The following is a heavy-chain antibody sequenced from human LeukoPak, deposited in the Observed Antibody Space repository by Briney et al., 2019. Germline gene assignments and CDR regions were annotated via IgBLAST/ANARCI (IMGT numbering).Heavy chain of an antibody. V-gene: IGHV3-23*01. CDR3: ANVGVAAASPPFYLDV. Sequence: GSLPLSCAASGFTFSNYAMVWVRQAPGKGLDWVSAMTSDGRTFYADSVRGRVTISRDNSKNTLYLQMNSLGAEDTAEYFCANVGVAAASPPFYLDVWGKGTTVTVSS. J-gene: IGHJ6*03. CDR1: GFTFSNYA. D-gene: IGHD2-2*01. CDR2: MTSDGRT.